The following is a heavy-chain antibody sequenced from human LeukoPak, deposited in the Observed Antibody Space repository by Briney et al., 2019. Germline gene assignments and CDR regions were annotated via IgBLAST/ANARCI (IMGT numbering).Heavy chain of an antibody. CDR3: ARTAYTSGWEDY. CDR1: GFTFSDYN. Sequence: NPGGSLRLSCAASGFTFSDYNMRWIRQAPGKGLEWVSSISRSGSTKYYADSVKGRFTISRDNAKNSLYLQMNSLRAEDTAVYYCARTAYTSGWEDYWGQGTLVTVSS. J-gene: IGHJ4*02. D-gene: IGHD6-19*01. CDR2: ISRSGSTK. V-gene: IGHV3-11*04.